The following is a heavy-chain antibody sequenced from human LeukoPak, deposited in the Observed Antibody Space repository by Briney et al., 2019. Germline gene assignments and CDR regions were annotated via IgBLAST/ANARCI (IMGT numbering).Heavy chain of an antibody. Sequence: SSETLSLTCTVSGGSISSYYWSWIRQPPGKGLEWIGYISYSGSTNYNPSLKSRVTISVDTSKNQFSLKLSSVTAADTAVYYCANSYDGRGFNSWARGPLVPVSS. V-gene: IGHV4-59*01. CDR3: ANSYDGRGFNS. CDR1: GGSISSYY. J-gene: IGHJ4*02. D-gene: IGHD3-22*01. CDR2: ISYSGST.